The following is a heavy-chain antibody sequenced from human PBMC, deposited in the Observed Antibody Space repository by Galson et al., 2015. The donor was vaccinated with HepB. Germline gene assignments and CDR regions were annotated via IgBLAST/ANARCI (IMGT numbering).Heavy chain of an antibody. CDR1: GFTFTRYA. Sequence: SLRLSCAASGFTFTRYAMAWVRQAPGRGLESVSSISGGSERTYYGVSVEGRFTTSRDNSRNTLYLQMNSLRVEDTAIYFCAKVAILGAIPHYFRYWGRGTLVSVSS. D-gene: IGHD3-16*01. CDR2: ISGGSERT. CDR3: AKVAILGAIPHYFRY. J-gene: IGHJ4*02. V-gene: IGHV3-23*01.